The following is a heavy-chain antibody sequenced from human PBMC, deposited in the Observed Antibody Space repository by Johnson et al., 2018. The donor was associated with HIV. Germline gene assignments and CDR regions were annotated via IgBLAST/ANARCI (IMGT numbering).Heavy chain of an antibody. Sequence: MLLVESGGGVVQPGRSLRLSCAASGFTFSSYEMNWVRQAPGKGLEWVAYISSSGSTIYYANSVKGRFTISRDNAKNSLYLQMSSLRAEDTAVYYCARDRGYWDAFDIWGQGTMVTVSS. CDR2: ISSSGSTI. D-gene: IGHD3-22*01. CDR3: ARDRGYWDAFDI. V-gene: IGHV3-48*03. J-gene: IGHJ3*02. CDR1: GFTFSSYE.